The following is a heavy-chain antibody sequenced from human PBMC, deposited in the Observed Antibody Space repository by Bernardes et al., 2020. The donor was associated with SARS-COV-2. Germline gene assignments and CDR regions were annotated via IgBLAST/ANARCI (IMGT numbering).Heavy chain of an antibody. J-gene: IGHJ3*02. V-gene: IGHV4-30-4*01. CDR3: ARYYYHTSAYYSRPFDI. D-gene: IGHD3-22*01. CDR2: IYYSGST. Sequence: SETLSLTCTVSGGSISSGDHYWGWIRQPPGKGLEWIGYIYYSGSTYYNPTLKSRVTISLDTSNQFSLKLSSVTAADTAVYFCARYYYHTSAYYSRPFDIWGQGTMVIVSS. CDR1: GGSISSGDHY.